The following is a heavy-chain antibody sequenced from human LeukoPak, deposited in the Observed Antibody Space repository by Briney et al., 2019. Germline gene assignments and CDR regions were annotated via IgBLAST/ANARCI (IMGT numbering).Heavy chain of an antibody. Sequence: SQTLSLTCVISVGSVSSNSAAWVWIRQSPSRGLEWLGRTYYRSKWYNDYAVSVRSQIIINPDTSENQFSLQLSSVTPEDTAVYYCARDRLGKYFDYWGQGILVTVSS. CDR3: ARDRLGKYFDY. V-gene: IGHV6-1*01. CDR2: TYYRSKWYN. CDR1: VGSVSSNSAA. J-gene: IGHJ4*02. D-gene: IGHD3-22*01.